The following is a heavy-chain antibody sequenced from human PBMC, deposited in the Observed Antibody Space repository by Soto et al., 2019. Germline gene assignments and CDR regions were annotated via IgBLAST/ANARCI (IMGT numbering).Heavy chain of an antibody. Sequence: ASVKVSCKASGGTFSSYAISWVRQAPGQGLEWMGGIIPIFGTANYAQKFQGRVTITADESTSTAYMELSSLRSEDTAVYYCARDLQFSITMIVVVDGLGNAFDIWGQGTMVTVSS. CDR1: GGTFSSYA. D-gene: IGHD3-22*01. V-gene: IGHV1-69*13. J-gene: IGHJ3*02. CDR3: ARDLQFSITMIVVVDGLGNAFDI. CDR2: IIPIFGTA.